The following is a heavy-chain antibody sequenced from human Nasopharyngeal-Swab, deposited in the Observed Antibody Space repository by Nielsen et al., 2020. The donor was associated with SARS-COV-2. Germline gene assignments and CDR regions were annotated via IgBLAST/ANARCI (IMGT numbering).Heavy chain of an antibody. CDR3: AAAYYDILTGLDYYYYYGMDV. D-gene: IGHD3-9*01. V-gene: IGHV1-18*01. J-gene: IGHJ6*02. CDR2: ISAYNGNT. CDR1: GYTFTSYG. Sequence: AAVKVSCKASGYTFTSYGISWVRQAPGQGLEWMGWISAYNGNTNYAQKLQGRVTMTTDTSTSTAYMELSSLRSEDTAVYYCAAAYYDILTGLDYYYYYGMDVWGQGTTVTVSS.